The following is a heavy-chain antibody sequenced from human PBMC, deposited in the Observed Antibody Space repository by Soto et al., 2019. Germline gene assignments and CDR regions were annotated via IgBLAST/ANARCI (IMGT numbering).Heavy chain of an antibody. D-gene: IGHD3-10*01. Sequence: GGSLRLSCAASGFTFSSYSMKWVRQAPGKGLEWVSAISGNGSTIYYTDSVKGRFNISRDSAKNTLYLQMNSLRVEDTALYYCAKDRRFYGSGKTYDFDCWGLGTLVTVSS. CDR1: GFTFSSYS. CDR2: ISGNGSTI. J-gene: IGHJ4*02. V-gene: IGHV3-48*01. CDR3: AKDRRFYGSGKTYDFDC.